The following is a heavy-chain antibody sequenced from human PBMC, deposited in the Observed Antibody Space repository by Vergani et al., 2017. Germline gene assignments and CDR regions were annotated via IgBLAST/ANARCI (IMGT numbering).Heavy chain of an antibody. CDR3: HVPSIAVAGMGEIDY. CDR1: GGSISSSNW. Sequence: QVQLQESGPGLVKPSGTLSLNCAVSGGSISSSNWWSWVRPPPGKGRGWIGEIYHRGSTNYNPSLKSRVTVSVDKSKNQFSLKLSSVTAADTAVYYCHVPSIAVAGMGEIDYWGQGTLVTVSS. CDR2: IYHRGST. J-gene: IGHJ4*02. V-gene: IGHV4-4*02. D-gene: IGHD6-19*01.